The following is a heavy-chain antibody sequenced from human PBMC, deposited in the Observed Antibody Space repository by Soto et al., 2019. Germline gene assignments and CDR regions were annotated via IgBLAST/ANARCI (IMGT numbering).Heavy chain of an antibody. Sequence: SETLSLTCTVSGGSISRYYWSWIRQPPGKGLEWIGYIYYSGSTNYNPSLKSRVTISVDTSKNQFSLKLSSVTAADTAVYYCARGPCSGGSCYLDYWGQGTLVTVSS. CDR3: ARGPCSGGSCYLDY. V-gene: IGHV4-59*01. J-gene: IGHJ4*02. CDR2: IYYSGST. CDR1: GGSISRYY. D-gene: IGHD2-15*01.